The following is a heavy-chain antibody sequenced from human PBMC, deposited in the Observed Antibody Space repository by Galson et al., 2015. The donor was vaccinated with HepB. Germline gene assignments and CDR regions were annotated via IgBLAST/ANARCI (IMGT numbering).Heavy chain of an antibody. CDR1: GFTFSSYG. D-gene: IGHD6-19*01. CDR3: AKGGAAVAGTLGY. J-gene: IGHJ4*02. Sequence: SLRLSCAASGFTFSSYGMHWVRQAPGKGLEWVAFIRYDGSNKYYADSVKGRFTISRDNSKNTQYLQMNSLRAEDTAVYYCAKGGAAVAGTLGYWGQGTLVTVSS. V-gene: IGHV3-30*02. CDR2: IRYDGSNK.